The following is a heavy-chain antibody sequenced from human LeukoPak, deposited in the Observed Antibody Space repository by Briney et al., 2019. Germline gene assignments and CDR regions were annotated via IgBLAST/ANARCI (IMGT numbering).Heavy chain of an antibody. V-gene: IGHV4-59*01. CDR1: GGSISGYY. CDR3: ARGGYYTLEYYYYMEV. CDR2: IYYSGGT. Sequence: PSETLSLTFTVSGGSISGYYWSWIRQPPGKGLEWIGYIYYSGGTNYNPSLQSRVILSVDTSKNQFSLNLSSVTAADTAVYYCARGGYYTLEYYYYMEVWGKGTTVTVSS. D-gene: IGHD3-3*01. J-gene: IGHJ6*03.